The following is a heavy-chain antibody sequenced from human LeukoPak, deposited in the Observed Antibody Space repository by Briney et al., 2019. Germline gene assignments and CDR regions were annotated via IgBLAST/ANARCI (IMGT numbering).Heavy chain of an antibody. CDR2: INQDGSDK. D-gene: IGHD7-27*01. CDR3: ARPRSISGDDAFDN. V-gene: IGHV3-7*01. J-gene: IGHJ3*02. Sequence: GGSLRLSCAASGFTFSRYWMTWVRQAPGKGLEWVSNINQDGSDKYYVDSVMGRFTISRDNAKNSLYLQMNSLRAEDTAVYYCARPRSISGDDAFDNWGHGTMVSVSS. CDR1: GFTFSRYW.